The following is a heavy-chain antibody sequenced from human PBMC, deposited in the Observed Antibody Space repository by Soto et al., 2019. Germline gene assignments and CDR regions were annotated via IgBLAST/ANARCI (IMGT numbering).Heavy chain of an antibody. CDR3: ARDPDHYDFWSGYSFSGMDV. D-gene: IGHD3-3*01. V-gene: IGHV3-7*03. CDR2: IKQDGSEK. Sequence: GGSLRLSCAASGFTFSSYWMSWVRQAPGKGLEWVANIKQDGSEKYYVDSVKGRFTVSRDNAKNSLYLQMNSLRAEDTAVYYCARDPDHYDFWSGYSFSGMDVWGQGTTVTVSS. CDR1: GFTFSSYW. J-gene: IGHJ6*02.